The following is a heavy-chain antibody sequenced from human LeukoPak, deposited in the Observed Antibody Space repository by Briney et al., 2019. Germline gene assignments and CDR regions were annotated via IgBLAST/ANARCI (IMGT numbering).Heavy chain of an antibody. CDR3: PRDPQHTAPLAY. CDR1: GFTFSSYA. D-gene: IGHD5-18*01. Sequence: GGSLRLSCAASGFTFSSYAMNWVRQAPGKGLEWVSACGTSGDTYYAASEMGRFTISRDNAKNTVYLQMSSLRAEDTAVYYCPRDPQHTAPLAYWGQGTLVTVSS. CDR2: CGTSGDT. V-gene: IGHV3-23*01. J-gene: IGHJ4*02.